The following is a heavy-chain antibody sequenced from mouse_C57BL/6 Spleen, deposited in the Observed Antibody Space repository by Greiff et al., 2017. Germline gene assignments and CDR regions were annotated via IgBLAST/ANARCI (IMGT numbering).Heavy chain of an antibody. V-gene: IGHV1-69*01. J-gene: IGHJ3*01. D-gene: IGHD2-14*01. CDR1: GYTFTSYW. CDR3: AREVLRRKEAY. Sequence: QVQLQQPGAELVMPGASVKLSCKASGYTFTSYWMHWVKQRPGQGLEWIGEIDPSDSYTNYNRKFKGKSTLTVDKSSSTAYMQLSSLTSEDSAVYYCAREVLRRKEAYWGQGTLVTVSA. CDR2: IDPSDSYT.